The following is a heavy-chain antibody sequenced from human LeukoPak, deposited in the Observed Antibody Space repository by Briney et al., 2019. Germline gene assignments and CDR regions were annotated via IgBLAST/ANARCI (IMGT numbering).Heavy chain of an antibody. Sequence: PSETLSLTCAVSGGSLSSGDSSWSWIRQPPGKGLEWIGYIYHSGSTYYNPSLKSRVTIAVDRSKNQFSLKLCSVTAADTAVYYCARYCSSTSCFRYGMDVWGQGTTVTVSS. CDR3: ARYCSSTSCFRYGMDV. CDR1: GGSLSSGDSS. J-gene: IGHJ6*02. CDR2: IYHSGST. D-gene: IGHD2-2*01. V-gene: IGHV4-30-2*01.